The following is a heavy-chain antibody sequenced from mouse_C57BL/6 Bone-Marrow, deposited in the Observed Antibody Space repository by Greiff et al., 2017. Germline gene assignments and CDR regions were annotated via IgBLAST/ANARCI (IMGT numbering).Heavy chain of an antibody. V-gene: IGHV7-3*01. D-gene: IGHD2-1*01. CDR1: GFTFTDYY. CDR2: IRNKANGYTT. Sequence: EVKLMESGGGLVQPGGSLSLSCAASGFTFTDYYMSWVRQPPGKALEWLGFIRNKANGYTTEYSASVKGRFTISRDNSQSILYFQMNALRAEDSATYYCARYGKAMDYWGQGTSVTVSS. CDR3: ARYGKAMDY. J-gene: IGHJ4*01.